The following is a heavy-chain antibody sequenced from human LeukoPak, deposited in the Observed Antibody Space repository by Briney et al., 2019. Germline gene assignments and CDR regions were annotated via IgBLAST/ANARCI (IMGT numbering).Heavy chain of an antibody. Sequence: SETLSLTCAVSGGSISIGGYYWSWIRQPPGKGLEWIGEINHSGSTNYNPSLKSRVTISVDTSKNQFSLKLSSVTAADTAVYYCARGVLYDFWSGLRGWFDPWGQGTLVTVSS. CDR2: INHSGST. D-gene: IGHD3-3*01. V-gene: IGHV4-34*01. J-gene: IGHJ5*02. CDR1: GGSISIGGYY. CDR3: ARGVLYDFWSGLRGWFDP.